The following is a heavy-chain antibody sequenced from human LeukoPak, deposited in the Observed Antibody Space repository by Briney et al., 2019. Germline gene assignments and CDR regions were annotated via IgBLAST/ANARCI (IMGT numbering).Heavy chain of an antibody. J-gene: IGHJ4*02. CDR2: IKSKADGGTT. V-gene: IGHV3-15*01. CDR3: TDPPTSL. Sequence: GGSLRLSCAASGFTFTNAWVSWVRRAPGKGLEWLGRIKSKADGGTTLHAASVEDRFAISRDDSINTLYLQMNGLKMDDTAVYYCTDPPTSLWGQGILVTVSS. D-gene: IGHD1-1*01. CDR1: GFTFTNAW.